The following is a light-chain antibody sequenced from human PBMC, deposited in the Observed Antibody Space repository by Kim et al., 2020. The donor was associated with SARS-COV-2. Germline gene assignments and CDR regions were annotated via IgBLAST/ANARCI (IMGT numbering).Light chain of an antibody. V-gene: IGLV1-40*01. CDR3: QSYDSSPSGVV. Sequence: QSVLTQPPSVSGAPGQRVTISCTGSSSNIGAGYDVHWYQQLPGTAPKLLIYDNNNRPSGVPDRFSGSKSGTSASLAITGLQAEDEADYYCQSYDSSPSGVVFGGGTKLTVL. J-gene: IGLJ2*01. CDR1: SSNIGAGYD. CDR2: DNN.